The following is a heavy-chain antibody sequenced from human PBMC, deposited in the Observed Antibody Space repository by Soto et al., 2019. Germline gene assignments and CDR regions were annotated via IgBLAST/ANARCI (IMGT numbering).Heavy chain of an antibody. CDR1: GYTFTSYG. Sequence: GASVKASGKASGYTFTSYGISCVRQAPGQGLEWMGWISAYNGNTNYAQKLQGRVTMTTDTSTSTAYMELRSLRSDDTAVYYCARDGSGKRAYENYYGSGSSDYWGQGTLVTVSS. D-gene: IGHD3-10*01. CDR3: ARDGSGKRAYENYYGSGSSDY. V-gene: IGHV1-18*01. J-gene: IGHJ4*02. CDR2: ISAYNGNT.